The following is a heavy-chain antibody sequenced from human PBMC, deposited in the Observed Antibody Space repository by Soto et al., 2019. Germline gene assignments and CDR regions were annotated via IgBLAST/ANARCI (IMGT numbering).Heavy chain of an antibody. CDR3: AREGFTFGPGAVGGAFDI. V-gene: IGHV1-46*01. Sequence: ASVKVSCKAPGYTLTSYYMHWVRQAPGQGLEWMGIINPSGGSTNYAQRFQGRVTITADESANIVYMELSSLTFEDTAIYYCAREGFTFGPGAVGGAFDIWGQGTMVTVSS. CDR1: GYTLTSYY. CDR2: INPSGGST. J-gene: IGHJ3*02. D-gene: IGHD2-2*01.